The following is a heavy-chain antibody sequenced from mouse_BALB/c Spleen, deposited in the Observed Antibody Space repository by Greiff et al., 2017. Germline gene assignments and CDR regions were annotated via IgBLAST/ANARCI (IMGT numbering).Heavy chain of an antibody. J-gene: IGHJ2*01. CDR1: GFTFSSYA. V-gene: IGHV5-9-4*01. CDR2: ISSGGSYT. CDR3: ARVGYGNYVLNFDY. Sequence: DVHLVESGGGLVKPGGSLKLSCAASGFTFSSYAMSWVRQSPEKRLEWVAEISSGGSYTYYPDTVTGRFTISRDNAKNTLYLEMSSLRSEDTAMYYCARVGYGNYVLNFDYWGQGTTLTVSS. D-gene: IGHD2-1*01.